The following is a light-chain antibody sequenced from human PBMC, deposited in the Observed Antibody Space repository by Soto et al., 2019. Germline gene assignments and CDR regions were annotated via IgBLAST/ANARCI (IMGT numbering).Light chain of an antibody. J-gene: IGKJ4*01. CDR3: RQYGRSLECA. CDR2: GAS. Sequence: IALTQSPGTLCLSPGERATLSCRASQTVSSNFLAWYQEKPGQGPRLLTYGASTRATGIPDRFSGSVSGTDFSLTISRLDTPDFAVYYGRQYGRSLECAVGGGTKVDIK. V-gene: IGKV3-20*01. CDR1: QTVSSNF.